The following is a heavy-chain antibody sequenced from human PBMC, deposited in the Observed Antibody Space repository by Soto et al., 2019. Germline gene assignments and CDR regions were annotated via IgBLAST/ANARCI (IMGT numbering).Heavy chain of an antibody. D-gene: IGHD3-9*01. J-gene: IGHJ2*01. V-gene: IGHV4-34*01. Sequence: QVQLQQWGAGPLRPLETLSLTCGVSGGSFSGYYWAWIRQSPGKGLEWIGEINDRGSINYNPSQKSRVSISVDTSKNHYSLNQRSVTAADTAVYYCARESHDILTGPPWVWYFDLWGRGTLVTVSS. CDR2: INDRGSI. CDR1: GGSFSGYY. CDR3: ARESHDILTGPPWVWYFDL.